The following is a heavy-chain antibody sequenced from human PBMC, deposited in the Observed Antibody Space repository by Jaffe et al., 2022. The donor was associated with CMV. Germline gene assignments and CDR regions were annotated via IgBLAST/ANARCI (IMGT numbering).Heavy chain of an antibody. CDR3: AKGGYGSGHPSIDNWFDP. V-gene: IGHV3-23*01. J-gene: IGHJ5*02. CDR2: ISGSGGST. CDR1: GFTFSSYA. D-gene: IGHD3-10*01. Sequence: EVQLLESGGGLVQPGGSLRLSCAASGFTFSSYAMSWVRQAPGKGLEWVSAISGSGGSTYYADSVKGRFTISRDNSKNTLYLQMNSLRAEDTAVYYCAKGGYGSGHPSIDNWFDPWGQGTLVTVSS.